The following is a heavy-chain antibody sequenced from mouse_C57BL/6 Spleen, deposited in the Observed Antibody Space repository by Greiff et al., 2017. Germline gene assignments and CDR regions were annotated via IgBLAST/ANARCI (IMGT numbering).Heavy chain of an antibody. CDR2: IDPSDSYT. V-gene: IGHV1-69*01. J-gene: IGHJ3*01. Sequence: VQLKEPGAELVMPGASVKLSCKASGYTFTSYWMHWVKQRPGQGLEWIGEIDPSDSYTNYNQKFKGKSTLTVDKSSSTAYMQLSSLTSEDSAVYYCARKQGLAWFAYWGQGTLVTVSA. CDR3: ARKQGLAWFAY. CDR1: GYTFTSYW.